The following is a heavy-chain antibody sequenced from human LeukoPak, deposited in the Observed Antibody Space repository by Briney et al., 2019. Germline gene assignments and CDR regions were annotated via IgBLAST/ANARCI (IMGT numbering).Heavy chain of an antibody. V-gene: IGHV3-23*01. CDR3: ARGLGDYGYCSSTSCYHLWSWKGVLRPYGMDV. CDR2: ISGSGGST. D-gene: IGHD2-2*01. CDR1: GFTFSSYA. Sequence: PGGSLRLSCAASGFTFSSYAMSWVRQAPGKGLEWVSAISGSGGSTYYADSVKGRFTISRDNSKNTLYLQMNSLRSEDTAVYYCARGLGDYGYCSSTSCYHLWSWKGVLRPYGMDVWGQGSTVTVSS. J-gene: IGHJ6*02.